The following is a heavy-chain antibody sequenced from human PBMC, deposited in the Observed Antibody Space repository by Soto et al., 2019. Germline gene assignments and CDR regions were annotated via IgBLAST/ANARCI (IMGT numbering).Heavy chain of an antibody. CDR1: GYTFTGYY. V-gene: IGHV1-2*02. Sequence: ASVKVSCKASGYTFTGYYMHWVRQAPGQGLEWMGWINPNSGGTNYAQKFQGRVTMARDTSISTAYMELSRLRSDDTAVYYCARTSSGWYSHFDYWGQGTLVTVSS. D-gene: IGHD6-19*01. CDR2: INPNSGGT. J-gene: IGHJ4*02. CDR3: ARTSSGWYSHFDY.